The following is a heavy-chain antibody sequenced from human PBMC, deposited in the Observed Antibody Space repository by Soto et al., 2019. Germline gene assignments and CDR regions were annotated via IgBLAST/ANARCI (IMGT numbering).Heavy chain of an antibody. D-gene: IGHD6-6*01. J-gene: IGHJ4*02. V-gene: IGHV1-18*01. CDR1: GYTFTSYG. Sequence: GASVKVSCKASGYTFTSYGITWVRQAPGQGLEWMGWISGFNGNTNYAQRFQGRVALTWDTSTSTVYMELSGLRSDDTAVYYCARAPYSSSSFFFDYWGQGTPVTVSS. CDR3: ARAPYSSSSFFFDY. CDR2: ISGFNGNT.